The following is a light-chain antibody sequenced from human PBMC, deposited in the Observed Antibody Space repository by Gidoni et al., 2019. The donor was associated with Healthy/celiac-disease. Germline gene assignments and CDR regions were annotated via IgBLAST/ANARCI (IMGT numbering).Light chain of an antibody. CDR2: GAS. J-gene: IGKJ1*01. CDR1: QSISSY. Sequence: DIQMTQSPSSLSASVGDRVTITCRASQSISSYLNWYQQKPGKAPKLLIYGASSLQSGVPSRFSGSGSGTDFTLTINSLQPEDFATYYCQQTYSSPGTFGQGTKVEIK. CDR3: QQTYSSPGT. V-gene: IGKV1-39*01.